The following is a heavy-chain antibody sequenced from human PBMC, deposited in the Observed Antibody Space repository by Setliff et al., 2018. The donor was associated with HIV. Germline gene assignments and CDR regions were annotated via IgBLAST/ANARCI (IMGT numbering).Heavy chain of an antibody. CDR1: GYTFTSYY. D-gene: IGHD3-10*01. CDR2: INADNGNT. V-gene: IGHV1-3*01. Sequence: ASVKVSCKASGYTFTSYYMHWVRQAPGQGLEWMGEINADNGNTQYSQKFQGRVTITRDTSANTVYMELSSLKSEDTGVYYCVSELPGSTWGQGTLVTVSS. CDR3: VSELPGST. J-gene: IGHJ4*02.